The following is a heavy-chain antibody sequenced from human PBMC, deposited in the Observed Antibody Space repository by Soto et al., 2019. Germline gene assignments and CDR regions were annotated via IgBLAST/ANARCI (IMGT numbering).Heavy chain of an antibody. CDR2: IIPIFGTA. CDR3: ARYYDILTRYGLRNYYYGMDV. V-gene: IGHV1-69*01. J-gene: IGHJ6*02. Sequence: QVQLVQSGAEVKKPGSSVKVSCKASGGTFSSYAISWVRQAPGQGLEWMGGIIPIFGTANYAQKFQGRVTITADESTSTAYMQLRSLRSEDTAVYYYARYYDILTRYGLRNYYYGMDVWGQGTTVTVSS. CDR1: GGTFSSYA. D-gene: IGHD3-9*01.